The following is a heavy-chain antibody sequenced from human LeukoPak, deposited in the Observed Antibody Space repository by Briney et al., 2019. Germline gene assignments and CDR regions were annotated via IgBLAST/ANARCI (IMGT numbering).Heavy chain of an antibody. CDR2: IYYSGST. Sequence: SETLSLTCTVSGESISGYYWSWIRQPPGKGLEWIGYIYYSGSTNYNPSLKSRVTISVDKSKNQFSLKLSSVTAADTAVYYCARDRNIRTCRGNSGYDYKGDFDYWGQGTLVTVSS. V-gene: IGHV4-59*12. CDR1: GESISGYY. CDR3: ARDRNIRTCRGNSGYDYKGDFDY. D-gene: IGHD5-12*01. J-gene: IGHJ4*02.